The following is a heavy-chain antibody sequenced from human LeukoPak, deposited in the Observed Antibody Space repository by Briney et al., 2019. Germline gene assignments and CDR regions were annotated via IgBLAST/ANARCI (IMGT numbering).Heavy chain of an antibody. D-gene: IGHD2-8*01. V-gene: IGHV4-59*01. J-gene: IGHJ4*02. CDR1: SGSISYFY. Sequence: SETLSLTCTVSSGSISYFYWNWIRQPPGKGLEWIGYIHYTGSTNYNPSLKSRVAISVDTSKNQFSLKLSSVTAADAAVYYCATYTNRLHYWGQGTLVTVSS. CDR2: IHYTGST. CDR3: ATYTNRLHY.